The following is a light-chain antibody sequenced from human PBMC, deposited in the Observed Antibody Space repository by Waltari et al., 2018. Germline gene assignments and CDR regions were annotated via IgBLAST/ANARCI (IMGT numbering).Light chain of an antibody. V-gene: IGKV1-39*01. Sequence: DIQMTQSPSSLSASVPARVTITCRASQTISRYLNWYQQKPGKAPNLLIYAASSLQSGVPSRFSGSGSGRDFTLIITSLQPEDFATYYCQQSYSFTRTFGQGTKVEIK. CDR1: QTISRY. CDR2: AAS. CDR3: QQSYSFTRT. J-gene: IGKJ1*01.